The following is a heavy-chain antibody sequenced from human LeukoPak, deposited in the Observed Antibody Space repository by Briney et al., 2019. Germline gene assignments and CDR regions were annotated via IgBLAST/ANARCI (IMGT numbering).Heavy chain of an antibody. Sequence: ASVKVSCKASGYTFTDYYIHWVRQAPGQGLEWMGWINPNSGGTNSAQKFQGRVTMTRDTSISTVYMELSRLRSDDTAVYYCARGHRWGATFNAYFDYWGQGTLVTVSS. CDR2: INPNSGGT. CDR1: GYTFTDYY. J-gene: IGHJ4*02. D-gene: IGHD1-26*01. CDR3: ARGHRWGATFNAYFDY. V-gene: IGHV1-2*02.